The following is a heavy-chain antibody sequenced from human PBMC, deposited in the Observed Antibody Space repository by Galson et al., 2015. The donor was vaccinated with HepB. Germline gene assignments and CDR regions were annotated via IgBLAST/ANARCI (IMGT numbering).Heavy chain of an antibody. Sequence: ETLSLTCTVSGGSISSCYWSWIRQPPGKGLEWIGYIYYSGSTNYNPSLKSRVTISVDTSKNQFSLKLSSVTAADTAVYYCARDGGLYGEGFDYWGQGTLVTVSS. J-gene: IGHJ4*02. CDR1: GGSISSCY. D-gene: IGHD4-17*01. CDR2: IYYSGST. CDR3: ARDGGLYGEGFDY. V-gene: IGHV4-59*01.